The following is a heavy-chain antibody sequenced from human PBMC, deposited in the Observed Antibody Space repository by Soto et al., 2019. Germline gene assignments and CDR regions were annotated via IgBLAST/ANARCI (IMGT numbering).Heavy chain of an antibody. CDR1: GFTFSTYA. V-gene: IGHV3-23*01. CDR2: ISGSGGSI. Sequence: EVQLLESGGGLVQPGGSLRLSCAASGFTFSTYAMNWVRQAPGNGLEWVSAISGSGGSIHYADSVKGRFTIYRDNSKNTRHLQMNRRRDEDTAVDHCVKGYWKGNVRGQGTTVTVSS. D-gene: IGHD1-1*01. CDR3: VKGYWKGNV. J-gene: IGHJ6*01.